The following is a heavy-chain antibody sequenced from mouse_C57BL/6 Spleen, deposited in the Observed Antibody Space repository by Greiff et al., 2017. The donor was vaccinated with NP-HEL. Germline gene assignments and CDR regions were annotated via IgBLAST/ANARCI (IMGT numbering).Heavy chain of an antibody. Sequence: DVQLVESGPGLVKPSQSLSLTCSVTGYSITSGYYWNWIRQFPGNKLEWMGYISYDGSNNYNPSLKNRISITRDTSKNQFFLKLNSVTTEDTATYYCARGIYDGYLMDYWGQGTSVTVSS. CDR1: GYSITSGYY. CDR3: ARGIYDGYLMDY. CDR2: ISYDGSN. V-gene: IGHV3-6*01. J-gene: IGHJ4*01. D-gene: IGHD2-3*01.